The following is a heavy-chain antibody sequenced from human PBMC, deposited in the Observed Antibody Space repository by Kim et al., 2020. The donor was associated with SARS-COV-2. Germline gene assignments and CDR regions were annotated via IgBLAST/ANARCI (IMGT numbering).Heavy chain of an antibody. D-gene: IGHD5-12*01. CDR3: ATIRWDVWGRGYSGYHNYYYYGMDV. CDR1: GGTFSSYA. J-gene: IGHJ6*02. V-gene: IGHV1-69*13. CDR2: ITPIFGTA. Sequence: SVKVSCKASGGTFSSYAISWVRQAPGQGLEWMGGITPIFGTANYAQKFQGRVTITADESTSTAYMELSSLRSEDTAVYYCATIRWDVWGRGYSGYHNYYYYGMDVWGQGTTVTVSS.